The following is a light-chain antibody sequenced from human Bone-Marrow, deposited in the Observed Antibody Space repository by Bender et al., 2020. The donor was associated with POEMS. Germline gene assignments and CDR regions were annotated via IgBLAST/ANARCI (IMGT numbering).Light chain of an antibody. CDR3: CSYAGVYTYV. V-gene: IGLV2-11*01. CDR2: DVN. CDR1: SSDVRAYDY. J-gene: IGLJ1*01. Sequence: QSALTQPLSASGSPGQSVAISCTGTSSDVRAYDYVSWYQQHPGNAPKLIIYDVNKRPSGVPDRFSASKSGNTASLTISGLQAGDEADYFCCSYAGVYTYVFGSGTTVTVL.